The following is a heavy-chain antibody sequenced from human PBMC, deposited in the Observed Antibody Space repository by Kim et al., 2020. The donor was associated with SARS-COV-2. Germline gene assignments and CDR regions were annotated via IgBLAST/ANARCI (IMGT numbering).Heavy chain of an antibody. Sequence: GGSLRLSCAASGFTFDDYAMHWVRQAPGKGLEWVSGITWNSGSIDYADSVKGRFTISRDNAKNSLYLQMNSLGAEDTALYYCAKVVASYYSNWGQGTMVTVSS. J-gene: IGHJ4*02. D-gene: IGHD1-26*01. CDR1: GFTFDDYA. CDR3: AKVVASYYSN. CDR2: ITWNSGSI. V-gene: IGHV3-9*01.